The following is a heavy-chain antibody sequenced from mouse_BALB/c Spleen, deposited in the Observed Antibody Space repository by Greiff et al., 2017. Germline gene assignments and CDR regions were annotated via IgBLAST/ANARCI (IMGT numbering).Heavy chain of an antibody. D-gene: IGHD2-10*02. V-gene: IGHV10-1*02. CDR2: IRSKSNNYAT. CDR3: VRQYGNHYFDY. J-gene: IGHJ2*01. Sequence: DVHLVESGGGLVQPKGSLKLSCAASGFTFNTYAMNWVRQAPGKGLEWVARIRSKSNNYATYYADSVKDRFTISRDDSQSMLYLQMNNMKTEDTAMYYCVRQYGNHYFDYWGQGTTLTVSS. CDR1: GFTFNTYA.